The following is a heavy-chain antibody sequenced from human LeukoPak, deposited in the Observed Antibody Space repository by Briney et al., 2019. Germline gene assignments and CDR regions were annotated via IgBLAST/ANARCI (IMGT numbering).Heavy chain of an antibody. CDR2: VYSSGST. D-gene: IGHD3-22*01. CDR1: GGSISSGSYY. Sequence: KASETLSLTCTVSGGSISSGSYYWSWIRQPAGKGLEWIGRVYSSGSTNYNPSLKSRVTISVDTSKNQFSLKLSSVTAADTAVYYCASIYYYDSAPFDPWGQGTLVTVSS. V-gene: IGHV4-61*02. J-gene: IGHJ5*02. CDR3: ASIYYYDSAPFDP.